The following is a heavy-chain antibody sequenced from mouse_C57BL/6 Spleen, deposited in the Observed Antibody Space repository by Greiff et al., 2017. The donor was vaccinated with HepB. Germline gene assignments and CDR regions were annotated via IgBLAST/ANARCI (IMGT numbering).Heavy chain of an antibody. J-gene: IGHJ2*01. CDR1: GYSITSGYY. V-gene: IGHV3-6*01. CDR3: AREWDRGYYFDY. D-gene: IGHD3-3*01. CDR2: ISYDGSN. Sequence: EVQLQESGPGLVKPSQSLSLTCSVTGYSITSGYYWNWIRQFPGNKLEWMGYISYDGSNNYNPSLKNRISITRDTSKNQFFLKLNSVTTEDTATYYCAREWDRGYYFDYWGQGTTLTVSS.